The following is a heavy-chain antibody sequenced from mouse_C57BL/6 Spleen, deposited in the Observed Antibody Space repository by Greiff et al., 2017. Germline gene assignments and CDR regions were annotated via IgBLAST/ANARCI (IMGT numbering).Heavy chain of an antibody. J-gene: IGHJ2*01. CDR1: GFTFSSYG. CDR3: ARHPISYGGDY. CDR2: ISSGGSYT. Sequence: EVKVVESGGDLVKPGGSLKLSCAASGFTFSSYGMSWVRQTPDKRLEWVATISSGGSYTYYHDSVNGRCTISRDNAKNTLYLQMISLKSEDTAIYYCARHPISYGGDYWGQGTTLTVSS. D-gene: IGHD2-13*01. V-gene: IGHV5-6*01.